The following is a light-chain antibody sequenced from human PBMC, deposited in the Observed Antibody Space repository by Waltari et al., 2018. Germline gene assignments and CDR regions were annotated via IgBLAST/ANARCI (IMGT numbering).Light chain of an antibody. V-gene: IGKV1-5*03. J-gene: IGKJ1*01. Sequence: DIQMTQSPSALSASVGDRVTITCRASQSVRGWLAWYLQTPGKAPKHLRYKAAILGSGVPSRFSGSGSGTDLPLTIVNLQPEDSATYYCKQYSAYPWTFGRGTKVEV. CDR1: QSVRGW. CDR3: KQYSAYPWT. CDR2: KAA.